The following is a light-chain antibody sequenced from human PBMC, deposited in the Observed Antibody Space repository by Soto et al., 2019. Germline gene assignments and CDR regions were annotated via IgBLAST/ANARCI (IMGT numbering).Light chain of an antibody. V-gene: IGKV3-20*01. CDR2: GAS. Sequence: EIVLTQSPGTLSLSPGERATLSCRASQSVSSAYLAWYQQIPGQAPRLLIYGASIRATGIPVRFSGSGSGTEFTLTISGLEPEDFAVYYCQQSGSSFYTFGQGTKLEIK. CDR3: QQSGSSFYT. CDR1: QSVSSAY. J-gene: IGKJ2*01.